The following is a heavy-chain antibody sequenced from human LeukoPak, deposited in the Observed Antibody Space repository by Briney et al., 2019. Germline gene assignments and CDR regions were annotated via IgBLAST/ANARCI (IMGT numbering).Heavy chain of an antibody. Sequence: ASVKVSCKASGYTFTSHAIYWVRQAPRQRLEWMGWINADNGNTNYAQKLQGRVTMTTDTSTSTAYMELRSLRSDDTAVYYCARWAHVFRYYDILTGYSPDYWGQGTLVTVSS. CDR2: INADNGNT. D-gene: IGHD3-9*01. CDR3: ARWAHVFRYYDILTGYSPDY. CDR1: GYTFTSHA. V-gene: IGHV1-18*01. J-gene: IGHJ4*02.